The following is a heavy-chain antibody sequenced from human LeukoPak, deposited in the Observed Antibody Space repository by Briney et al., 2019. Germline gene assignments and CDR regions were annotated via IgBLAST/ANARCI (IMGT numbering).Heavy chain of an antibody. V-gene: IGHV4-61*01. J-gene: IGHJ5*02. D-gene: IGHD5-12*01. CDR2: IYYSGST. CDR1: GDSLSSSSYY. Sequence: PSETLSLTCTVSGDSLSSSSYYWSWIRQPPGKGLEWVGYIYYSGSTTYNPSLKSRVTISVDTSKNQFSLKLNSVTAADAAVYYCARHGYSGYGFDPWGQGTLVTVSS. CDR3: ARHGYSGYGFDP.